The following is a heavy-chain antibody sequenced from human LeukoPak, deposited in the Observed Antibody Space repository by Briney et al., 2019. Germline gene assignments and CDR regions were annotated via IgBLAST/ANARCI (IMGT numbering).Heavy chain of an antibody. D-gene: IGHD5-18*01. J-gene: IGHJ4*02. CDR3: ARLRGYSYGDFDY. CDR1: GGSISSSGYY. V-gene: IGHV4-39*07. Sequence: ASETLSLTCTVSGGSISSSGYYWGWVRQPPGKGLEWIGSIYYSGSTYYNPSLKSRVTISVDTSKNQFSLNLSSVTAADTAVYYCARLRGYSYGDFDYWGQGTLVTVSS. CDR2: IYYSGST.